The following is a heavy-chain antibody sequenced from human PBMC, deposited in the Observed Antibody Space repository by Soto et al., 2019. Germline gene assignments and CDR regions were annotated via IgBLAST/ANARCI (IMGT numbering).Heavy chain of an antibody. V-gene: IGHV3-13*01. Sequence: GGSLRLSCAASGFTFSSYDMHWVRQATGKGLEWVSAIGTAGDTYYPGSVKGRFTISRENAKNSLYLQMNSLRAGDTAVYYCARGGGGVYYFDYWGQGTLVTVSS. CDR2: IGTAGDT. CDR3: ARGGGGVYYFDY. D-gene: IGHD3-16*01. J-gene: IGHJ4*02. CDR1: GFTFSSYD.